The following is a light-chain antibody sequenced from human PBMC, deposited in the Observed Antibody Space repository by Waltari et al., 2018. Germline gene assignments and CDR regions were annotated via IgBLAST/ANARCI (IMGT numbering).Light chain of an antibody. J-gene: IGKJ1*01. CDR3: QHHVRLPAT. CDR2: GAS. CDR1: QSVGKY. V-gene: IGKV3-20*01. Sequence: ERVTLSCRASQSVGKYLAWYQQKPGQAPRLLIYGASSRAAGIPDRFSGSGSGADFSLTISRLEPEDFAVYYCQHHVRLPATFGQGTKVE.